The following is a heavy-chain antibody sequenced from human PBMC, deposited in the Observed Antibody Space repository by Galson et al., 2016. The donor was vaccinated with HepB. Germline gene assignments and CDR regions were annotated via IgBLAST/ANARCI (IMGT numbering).Heavy chain of an antibody. CDR1: GYPFTNYYG. CDR2: ISSHNGNT. CDR3: ARDISTWSGGGGWFDP. Sequence: SVKVSCKASGYPFTNYYGITWVRQAPGQGLEWMGWISSHNGNTNYAQRFQDRVIMTTDTSTTTAYMELRSLRSDDKAFYYCARDISTWSGGGGWFDPWGQGTLVTVSS. D-gene: IGHD3-10*01. J-gene: IGHJ5*02. V-gene: IGHV1-18*01.